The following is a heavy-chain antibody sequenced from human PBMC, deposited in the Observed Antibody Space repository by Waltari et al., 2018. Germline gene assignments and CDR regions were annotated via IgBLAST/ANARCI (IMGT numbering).Heavy chain of an antibody. CDR2: ISSSGSSI. J-gene: IGHJ4*02. CDR1: GFTFSDYE. D-gene: IGHD5-12*01. CDR3: ARVHDIVATPDY. Sequence: EVQLVESGGGLVQHGGSLRLSCAPSGFTFSDYEMHWVRQAPGKGLEWVSYISSSGSSIYYADSVKGRFTISRDNAKNALYLQMNSLRVEDTAVYYCARVHDIVATPDYWGQGALVTVSS. V-gene: IGHV3-48*03.